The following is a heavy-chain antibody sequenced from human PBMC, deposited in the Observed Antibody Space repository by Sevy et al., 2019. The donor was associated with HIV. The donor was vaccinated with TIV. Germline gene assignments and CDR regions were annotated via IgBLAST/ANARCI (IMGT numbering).Heavy chain of an antibody. CDR1: GFTFSDYW. D-gene: IGHD3-16*01. V-gene: IGHV3-7*01. CDR3: ARLKLHYDPYYFDL. J-gene: IGHJ4*02. CDR2: IKKDGSKK. Sequence: GGSLRLSCAASGFTFSDYWMSWVRQAPEKGLEWVANIKKDGSKKNYVDSIKGRFIVSRDNAKKSLYLEMSSLRAEDTAVYYCARLKLHYDPYYFDLWGQGTLVTVSS.